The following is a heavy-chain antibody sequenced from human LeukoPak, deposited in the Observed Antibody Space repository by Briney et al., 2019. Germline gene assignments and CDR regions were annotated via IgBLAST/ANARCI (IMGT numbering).Heavy chain of an antibody. V-gene: IGHV3-48*02. CDR2: ISISSSTL. Sequence: GGSLRLSCAASGFTFSSYALNWVRQAPGKGLEWVSYISISSSTLYYTDSVKGRFTISRDNAKNSLYLQMNSLRDEDTAVYYRARDSGVDAHIDYWGQGTPVTVSA. CDR1: GFTFSSYA. D-gene: IGHD3-3*01. CDR3: ARDSGVDAHIDY. J-gene: IGHJ4*02.